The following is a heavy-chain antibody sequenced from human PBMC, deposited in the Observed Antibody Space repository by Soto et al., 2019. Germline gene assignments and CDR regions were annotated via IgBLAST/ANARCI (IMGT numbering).Heavy chain of an antibody. V-gene: IGHV5-51*01. CDR2: IYPGDSDT. J-gene: IGHJ4*02. CDR3: AMNTAGWQLVSVTPSEFDY. Sequence: EVQLVQSGAEVKKPGESLKISCKGSGYSFTSYWIGWVRQMPGKGLEWMGIIYPGDSDTRYSPSFQGQVTISADKSISTAYLQWSSLKASDTAMYYCAMNTAGWQLVSVTPSEFDYWGQGTLVTVSS. D-gene: IGHD6-13*01. CDR1: GYSFTSYW.